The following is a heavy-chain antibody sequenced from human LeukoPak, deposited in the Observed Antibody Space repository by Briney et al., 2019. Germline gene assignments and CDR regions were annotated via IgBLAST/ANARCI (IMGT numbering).Heavy chain of an antibody. V-gene: IGHV1-69*13. CDR3: ARWDGYLLDY. Sequence: SLKVSCTASGCTFSSYAISWVRQAPGQGLEWMGGIIPIFGTANYAQKFQGRVTITADESTSTAYMELSSLRSEDTAVYYCARWDGYLLDYWGQGTLVTVSS. J-gene: IGHJ4*02. CDR1: GCTFSSYA. D-gene: IGHD5-18*01. CDR2: IIPIFGTA.